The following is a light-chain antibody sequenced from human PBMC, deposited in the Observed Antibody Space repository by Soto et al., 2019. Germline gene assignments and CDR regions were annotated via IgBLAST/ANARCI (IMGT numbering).Light chain of an antibody. Sequence: QSALTQPASVSGSPGQSISISCTGTSSDVGGYDLVSWFQQHPGKAPKLMIYEATQRPSGVSNRFSGAKSGNTASLTISGLRPEDEADYYCCSYAGRRTFWVFGGGTQLTVL. V-gene: IGLV2-23*02. CDR2: EAT. CDR3: CSYAGRRTFWV. CDR1: SSDVGGYDL. J-gene: IGLJ3*02.